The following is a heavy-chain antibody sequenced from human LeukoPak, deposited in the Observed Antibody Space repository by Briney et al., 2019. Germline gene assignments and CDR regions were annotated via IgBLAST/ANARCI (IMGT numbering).Heavy chain of an antibody. J-gene: IGHJ5*02. CDR3: ARWPSRLNWFDP. CDR1: GGSISSHY. D-gene: IGHD6-13*01. Sequence: SETLALTCTVSGGSISSHYLSWIRQPPGQGLEWIGHIYYSGGTNYNPSLRSRVSISVDTSKNQFTLKLSSVTAADTAVYYCARWPSRLNWFDPWGQGTLVTVSS. CDR2: IYYSGGT. V-gene: IGHV4-59*11.